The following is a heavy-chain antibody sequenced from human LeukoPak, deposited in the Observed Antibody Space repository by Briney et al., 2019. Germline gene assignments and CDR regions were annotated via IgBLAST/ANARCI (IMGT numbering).Heavy chain of an antibody. CDR2: IYSGGST. Sequence: ETLSLTCTVSGGSISSSSYYMSWVRQAPGKGLEWVSVIYSGGSTYYADSVKGRFTISRDNSKNTLYLQMNSLRAEDTAVYYCARDISDGYNGFDPWGQGTLVTVSS. D-gene: IGHD5-24*01. V-gene: IGHV3-53*01. CDR1: GGSISSSSYY. J-gene: IGHJ5*02. CDR3: ARDISDGYNGFDP.